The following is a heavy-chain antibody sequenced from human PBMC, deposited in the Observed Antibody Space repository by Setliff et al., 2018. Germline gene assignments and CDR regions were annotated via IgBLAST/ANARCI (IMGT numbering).Heavy chain of an antibody. Sequence: GASVKVSCKASGYTFTSYDINGVRQATGQGLELMGWMNPNSGNTGYAQKFQGRVTMTRNTSISTAYMELSSLRPEDTAVYYCAKTRGSNWNFFYYMDVWGQGTTVTVSS. J-gene: IGHJ6*03. CDR3: AKTRGSNWNFFYYMDV. V-gene: IGHV1-8*02. D-gene: IGHD1-1*01. CDR1: GYTFTSYD. CDR2: MNPNSGNT.